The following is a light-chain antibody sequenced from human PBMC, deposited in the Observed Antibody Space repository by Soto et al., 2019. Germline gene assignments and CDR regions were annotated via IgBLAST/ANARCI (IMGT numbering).Light chain of an antibody. CDR2: WAS. Sequence: DIVMTQSPDSLAVSLGERATINCKSSQSVLYSSNNKNYLAWYQQKPGQPTKLLISWASTRESGVPDRFIGSAYGTDFPLTISRLQAEDVAVYHCQQYYDPPPTFGQGTKVEI. V-gene: IGKV4-1*01. CDR1: QSVLYSSNNKNY. CDR3: QQYYDPPPT. J-gene: IGKJ1*01.